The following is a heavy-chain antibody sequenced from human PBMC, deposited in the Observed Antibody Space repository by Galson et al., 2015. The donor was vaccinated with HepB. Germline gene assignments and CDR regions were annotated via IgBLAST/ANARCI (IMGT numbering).Heavy chain of an antibody. V-gene: IGHV3-30*18. Sequence: SLRLSCAASGFTFSSYGMHWVRQAPGKGLERVAGISYDGSNKYYADSVKGRFTISRDNSKNTLYLQMNSLRAEDTAVYYCAKAHRDYSELLPLDYWGQGTLVTVSS. CDR3: AKAHRDYSELLPLDY. CDR2: ISYDGSNK. J-gene: IGHJ4*02. CDR1: GFTFSSYG. D-gene: IGHD2-15*01.